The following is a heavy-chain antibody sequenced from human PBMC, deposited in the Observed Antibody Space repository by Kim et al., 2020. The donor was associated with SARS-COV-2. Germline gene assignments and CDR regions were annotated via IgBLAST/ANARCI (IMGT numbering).Heavy chain of an antibody. V-gene: IGHV3-15*01. Sequence: GGSLRLSCAASGFTFSNAWMSWVRQAPGKGLEWVGRIKSKTDGGTTDYAAPVKGRFTISRDDSKNTLYLQMNSLKTEDTAVYYCTTDLAPDYSNYGYYYYYGMDVWGQGTTVTVSS. D-gene: IGHD4-4*01. J-gene: IGHJ6*02. CDR1: GFTFSNAW. CDR2: IKSKTDGGTT. CDR3: TTDLAPDYSNYGYYYYYGMDV.